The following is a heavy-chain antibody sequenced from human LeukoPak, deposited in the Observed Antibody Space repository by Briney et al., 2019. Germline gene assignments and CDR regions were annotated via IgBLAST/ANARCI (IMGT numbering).Heavy chain of an antibody. Sequence: GASVKVSCKASGYTFTSYYMHWVRQAPGQGLEWMGIINPSGGSTSYAQKFQGRVTMTRDTSISTAYMELSRLRSDDTAVYYCARVGLRGSGSYFWFDPWGQGTLVTVSS. J-gene: IGHJ5*02. CDR3: ARVGLRGSGSYFWFDP. V-gene: IGHV1-46*01. D-gene: IGHD3-10*01. CDR2: INPSGGST. CDR1: GYTFTSYY.